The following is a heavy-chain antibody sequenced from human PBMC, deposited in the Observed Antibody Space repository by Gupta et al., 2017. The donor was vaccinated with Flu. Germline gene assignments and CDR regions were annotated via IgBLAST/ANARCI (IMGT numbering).Heavy chain of an antibody. CDR3: ARSGEGWRPDKFDY. CDR1: SGSFSGYY. J-gene: IGHJ4*02. D-gene: IGHD2-15*01. V-gene: IGHV4-34*01. CDR2: INHSWDA. Sequence: VQLQQWGAELLQPSATLSLTCAVYSGSFSGYYWNWTRQPPGKGLEWIGEINHSWDANYTPSLKSRVTISVDTATNQFSLNLNAVTAADTAVYYCARSGEGWRPDKFDYWGQGTLVTVSS.